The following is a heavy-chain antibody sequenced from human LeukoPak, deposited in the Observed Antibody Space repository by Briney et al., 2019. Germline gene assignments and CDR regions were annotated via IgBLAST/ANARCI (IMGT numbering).Heavy chain of an antibody. CDR3: ARSGRGTYYYFDW. CDR1: GYSFTRYG. V-gene: IGHV1-18*01. J-gene: IGHJ4*02. Sequence: VKVSCKASGYSFTRYGMSWVRQAPGQGPEWIGWISGSNGNTNYAQKFQGRVTLTTVTSASTAYMELRSLRSDDTAVYYCARSGRGTYYYFDWWGQGTLVTVSS. CDR2: ISGSNGNT. D-gene: IGHD1-26*01.